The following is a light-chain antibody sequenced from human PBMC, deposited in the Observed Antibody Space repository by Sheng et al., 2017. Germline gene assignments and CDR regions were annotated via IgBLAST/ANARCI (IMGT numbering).Light chain of an antibody. CDR2: RVS. CDR1: QSLGSW. J-gene: IGKJ1*01. V-gene: IGKV1-5*03. CDR3: QQFNSNWWT. Sequence: DIQVTQYPSTLSASVGDRVTITCRASQSLGSWLAWYQQKPGKAPQLLIYRVSSLEGGVPSRFSGSGSGTEFTLTISSLQPDDFATYYCQQFNSNWWTFGQGTRVEVK.